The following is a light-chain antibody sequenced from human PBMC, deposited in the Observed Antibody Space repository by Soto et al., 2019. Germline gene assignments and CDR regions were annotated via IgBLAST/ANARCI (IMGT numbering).Light chain of an antibody. J-gene: IGLJ2*01. V-gene: IGLV1-44*01. CDR1: SSNIGSHT. Sequence: QSVLTQPPSASGTPGQRITISCSGSSSNIGSHTVNWHQQVPGTAPKLLIYSNNERPSGVPDRFSGSQSGTSASLAISGLQLGDETDYYCAAWDDSLNGVIFGGVTKLTVL. CDR2: SNN. CDR3: AAWDDSLNGVI.